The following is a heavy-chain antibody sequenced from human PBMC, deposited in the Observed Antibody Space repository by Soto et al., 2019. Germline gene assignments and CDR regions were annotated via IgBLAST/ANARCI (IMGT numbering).Heavy chain of an antibody. Sequence: GGSLRLSCAASGFTFSSYWMSWVRQAPGKGLERVANIKQDGSEKYYVDSVKGRFTISRDNAKNSLYLQMNSLRAEDTAVYYCARDRSRYSSSWYDPYWGQGTLVTVSS. CDR3: ARDRSRYSSSWYDPY. CDR1: GFTFSSYW. D-gene: IGHD6-13*01. V-gene: IGHV3-7*03. CDR2: IKQDGSEK. J-gene: IGHJ4*02.